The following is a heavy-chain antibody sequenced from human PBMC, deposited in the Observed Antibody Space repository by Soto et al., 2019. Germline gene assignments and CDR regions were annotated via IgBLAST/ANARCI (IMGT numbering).Heavy chain of an antibody. CDR1: GGSISSYY. V-gene: IGHV4-59*01. D-gene: IGHD3-10*01. CDR2: IYYRGST. CDR3: ARGDYYGSGSPLLYYFDY. Sequence: SETLSLTCTVSGGSISSYYWSWIRQPPGKGLEWIGYIYYRGSTNYNPSLKSRVTISVDTSKNQFSLKLSSVTAADTAMYYCARGDYYGSGSPLLYYFDYWGQGTLVTV. J-gene: IGHJ4*02.